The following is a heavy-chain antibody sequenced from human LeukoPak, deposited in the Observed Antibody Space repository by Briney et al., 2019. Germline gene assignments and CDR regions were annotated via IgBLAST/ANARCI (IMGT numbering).Heavy chain of an antibody. J-gene: IGHJ4*02. CDR1: GFTFRSFG. Sequence: GGSLRLSCAASGFTFRSFGMHWVRQAPGKGLEWVAVISYDGSNEYYADSVKGRFTISRDNSKNTLCLQMNSLRAEDTAVYFCAKDQRWLQYYFDYWGQGTLVTVSS. V-gene: IGHV3-30*18. D-gene: IGHD5-24*01. CDR2: ISYDGSNE. CDR3: AKDQRWLQYYFDY.